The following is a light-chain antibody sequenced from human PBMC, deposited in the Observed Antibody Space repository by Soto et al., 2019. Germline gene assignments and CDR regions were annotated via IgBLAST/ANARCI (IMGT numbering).Light chain of an antibody. Sequence: DIQMTQSPSSLSASVGDRVTITCRASQSISSYLNWYQQKPGKAPKLLIYAASSLQSGDPSRFSGSGSGTDFTLTISSLQPEDFATYYCQQSYRTPITFGQWTRLEIK. CDR1: QSISSY. CDR3: QQSYRTPIT. V-gene: IGKV1-39*01. J-gene: IGKJ5*01. CDR2: AAS.